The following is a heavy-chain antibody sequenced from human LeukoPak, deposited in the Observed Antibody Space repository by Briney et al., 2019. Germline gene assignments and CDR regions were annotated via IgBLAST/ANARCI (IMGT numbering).Heavy chain of an antibody. V-gene: IGHV4-31*03. J-gene: IGHJ3*02. D-gene: IGHD1-26*01. Sequence: PSETLSLTCTVSGGSISSGGYYWSWIRQHPGKGLEWIGYIYYSGSTYYNPSLKSRVTISVDKSKNQFSLKLSSVTAADTAVYYCARDLSPRSQSGSYWGGNDAFDIWGQGTMVTVSS. CDR3: ARDLSPRSQSGSYWGGNDAFDI. CDR2: IYYSGST. CDR1: GGSISSGGYY.